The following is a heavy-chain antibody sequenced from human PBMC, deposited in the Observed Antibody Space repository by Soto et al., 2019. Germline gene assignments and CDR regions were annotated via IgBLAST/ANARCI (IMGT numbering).Heavy chain of an antibody. CDR2: IYSGDVT. CDR3: GLRQERALGCSHY. Sequence: PGGSLRLSCAASGFSVNRNCMSWVRQAPGKGPDWMSVIYSGDVTDYADSVKGPISISRDNSKNTLYLQMNSLRAQDTAVYYCGLRQERALGCSHYWCQGTLLTVSS. D-gene: IGHD1-1*01. J-gene: IGHJ4*02. V-gene: IGHV3-53*01. CDR1: GFSVNRNC.